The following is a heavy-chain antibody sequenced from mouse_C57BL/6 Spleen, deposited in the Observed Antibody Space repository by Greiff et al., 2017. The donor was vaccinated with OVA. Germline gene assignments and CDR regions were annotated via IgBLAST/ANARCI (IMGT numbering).Heavy chain of an antibody. CDR2: IWGDGST. D-gene: IGHD4-1*01. CDR1: GFSLTSYG. CDR3: AKLNWDWAMDY. J-gene: IGHJ4*01. V-gene: IGHV2-3*01. Sequence: VQRVESGPGLVAPSQSLSITCTVSGFSLTSYGVSWVRQPPGKGLEWLGVIWGDGSTNYHSALISRLSISKYNSKSQVFLKLNRLPTDDTATYYCAKLNWDWAMDYWGQGTSVTVSS.